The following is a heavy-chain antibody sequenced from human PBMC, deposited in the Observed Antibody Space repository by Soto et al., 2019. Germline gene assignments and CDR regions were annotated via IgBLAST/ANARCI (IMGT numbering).Heavy chain of an antibody. CDR1: GFTFSNYG. Sequence: QVQLVESGGGVVQPGRSLRLSCAASGFTFSNYGMHWVRQAPGKGLEWVAVIWYDGSNKYYADSVKGRFTISRDNSKNTLYLQMNSLRAEDTAVYYCAKDLKVPYYDFWSGYYSDFDYWGQGTLVTVSS. CDR2: IWYDGSNK. V-gene: IGHV3-33*06. CDR3: AKDLKVPYYDFWSGYYSDFDY. D-gene: IGHD3-3*01. J-gene: IGHJ4*02.